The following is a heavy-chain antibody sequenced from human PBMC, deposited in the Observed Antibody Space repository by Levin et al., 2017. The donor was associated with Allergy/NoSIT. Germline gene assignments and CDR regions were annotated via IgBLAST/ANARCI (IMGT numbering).Heavy chain of an antibody. V-gene: IGHV4-39*01. CDR2: IYYSGST. D-gene: IGHD3-10*01. J-gene: IGHJ2*01. Sequence: SETLSLTCTVSGGSISSSSYYWGWIRQPPGTGLEWIGSIYYSGSTYYNPSLKSRVTISVDTPKNQFSLKLSSVTAADSAVYYCARPSITMIRGANWYFDLWGRGTLVTVSS. CDR1: GGSISSSSYY. CDR3: ARPSITMIRGANWYFDL.